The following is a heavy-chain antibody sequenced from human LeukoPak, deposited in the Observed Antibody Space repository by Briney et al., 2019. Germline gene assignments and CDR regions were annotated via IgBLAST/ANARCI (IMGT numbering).Heavy chain of an antibody. J-gene: IGHJ4*02. CDR3: ARDLVQQAYFDY. V-gene: IGHV3-11*04. D-gene: IGHD6-13*01. Sequence: PGGSVRLSCAASGFTLSDYYMSWIRQAPGKGLEWVSYISSSGSTIYYADSVKGRFTISRDNAKNSLYLQMNSLRAEDTAVYYCARDLVQQAYFDYWGQGTLVTVSS. CDR1: GFTLSDYY. CDR2: ISSSGSTI.